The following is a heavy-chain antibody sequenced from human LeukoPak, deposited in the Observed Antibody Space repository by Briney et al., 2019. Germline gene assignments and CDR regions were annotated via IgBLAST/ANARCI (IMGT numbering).Heavy chain of an antibody. CDR2: IYHSGST. Sequence: PSETLSLTCTVSGGSISSGGYYWRWIRQPPGKGLEWIGYIYHSGSTYYNPSLKSRVTISVYRSKNQFSLKLSSVTAADTAVYYCARSVGGSYLVPFDYWGQGTLVTVSS. J-gene: IGHJ4*02. CDR1: GGSISSGGYY. D-gene: IGHD1-26*01. CDR3: ARSVGGSYLVPFDY. V-gene: IGHV4-30-2*01.